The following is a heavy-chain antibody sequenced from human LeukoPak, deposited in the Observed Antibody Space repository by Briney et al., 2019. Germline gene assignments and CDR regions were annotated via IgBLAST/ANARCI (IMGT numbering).Heavy chain of an antibody. CDR1: GFTYSSYW. CDR2: IKQDGSQK. D-gene: IGHD3-9*01. Sequence: GGSLRLSCAASGFTYSSYWMTWVRHAPGKGLQWVASIKQDGSQKRYVDSVKGRFTISRDNGKNSLDLQMNSLRAEDTAVYYCARVKDTNDDITFQHWGQGTLVTVSS. J-gene: IGHJ1*01. V-gene: IGHV3-7*01. CDR3: ARVKDTNDDITFQH.